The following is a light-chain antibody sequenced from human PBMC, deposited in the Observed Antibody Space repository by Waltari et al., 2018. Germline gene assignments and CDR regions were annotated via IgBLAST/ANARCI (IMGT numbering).Light chain of an antibody. V-gene: IGKV1-39*01. Sequence: DIQMTQSPSSLSASVGDRVTITCRATQSISTYLNWYLQKPGKAPKLLFYAASSLESGAPSRVSGSGSGTDFTLTITSLQPEDFATYYCQQSYSTPFTFGPGTKVDIK. CDR3: QQSYSTPFT. J-gene: IGKJ3*01. CDR1: QSISTY. CDR2: AAS.